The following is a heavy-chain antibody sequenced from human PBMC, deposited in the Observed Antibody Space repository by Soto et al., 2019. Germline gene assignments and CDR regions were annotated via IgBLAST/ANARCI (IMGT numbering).Heavy chain of an antibody. CDR3: AREDGDYVLSPLFDP. V-gene: IGHV3-30-3*01. J-gene: IGHJ5*02. CDR1: GFTFSSYA. D-gene: IGHD4-17*01. Sequence: QVQLVESGGGVVQPGRSLRLSCAASGFTFSSYAMHWVRQAPGKGLEWVAVISYDGSNKYSADSVKGRFNISRDNSKNTLYLQMNSLRVEDTAVYYCAREDGDYVLSPLFDPWGQGTLVTVSS. CDR2: ISYDGSNK.